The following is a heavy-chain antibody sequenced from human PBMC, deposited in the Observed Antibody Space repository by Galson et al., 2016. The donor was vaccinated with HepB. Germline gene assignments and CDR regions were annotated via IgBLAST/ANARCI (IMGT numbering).Heavy chain of an antibody. J-gene: IGHJ6*02. CDR1: NDSINDHY. CDR3: AGYRRWRLDYYYYGMDV. Sequence: SETLSLTCTVSNDSINDHYWAWIRQTPGKGLEWIGYVHHSGTTNHNPSLKSRVSVAVDMSKNQFSLKLNSVTAADTAVYYCAGYRRWRLDYYYYGMDVWGQGTTVTVSS. CDR2: VHHSGTT. V-gene: IGHV4-59*11. D-gene: IGHD5-24*01.